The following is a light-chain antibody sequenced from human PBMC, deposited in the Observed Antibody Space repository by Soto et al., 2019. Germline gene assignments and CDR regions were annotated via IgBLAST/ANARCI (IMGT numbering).Light chain of an antibody. CDR2: GAS. J-gene: IGKJ1*01. CDR3: QQYGHSPRT. CDR1: QSVSSSY. Sequence: VLTQSPGTLSLSPGERATLSCRASQSVSSSYLAWYQQKPGQAPRLLIYGASSRATGIPDRFSGSGSGTNFTLTISRLEPEDFAVYYCQQYGHSPRTFGQGTKVDNK. V-gene: IGKV3-20*01.